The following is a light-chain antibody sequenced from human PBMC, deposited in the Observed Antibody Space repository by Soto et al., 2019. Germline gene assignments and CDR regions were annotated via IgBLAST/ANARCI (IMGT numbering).Light chain of an antibody. Sequence: DIQMTQSPSTLSASVGDRVTITCRASQSISSWLAWYQQKPGKAPKLLIYDVSSLESGVPSRFSGSGSGTEFTLTISSLQPDDFATYSCQQYNNYSLWTFGQGTKVEIK. CDR3: QQYNNYSLWT. CDR1: QSISSW. J-gene: IGKJ1*01. V-gene: IGKV1-5*01. CDR2: DVS.